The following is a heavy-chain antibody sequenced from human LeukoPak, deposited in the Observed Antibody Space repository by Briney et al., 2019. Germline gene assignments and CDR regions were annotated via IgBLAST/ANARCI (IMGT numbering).Heavy chain of an antibody. CDR3: ASRIGNARFDY. CDR1: GFTFSSYA. J-gene: IGHJ4*02. Sequence: GGSLRLSCAPSGFTFSSYAMSWVRQAPGKGLEWVAVISGGGSGTYYADSVRGRFTISRDNAKNSLYLQMNSLRAEDTAVYYCASRIGNARFDYWGRGTLVTVSS. CDR2: ISGGGSGT. D-gene: IGHD1-1*01. V-gene: IGHV3-23*01.